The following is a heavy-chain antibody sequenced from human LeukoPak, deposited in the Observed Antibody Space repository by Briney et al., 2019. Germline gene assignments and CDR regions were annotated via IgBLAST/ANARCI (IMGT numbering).Heavy chain of an antibody. J-gene: IGHJ3*02. CDR2: IYYSGST. D-gene: IGHD1-26*01. Sequence: PSETLSLTCTVSGGSISSYYWSWIRQPPGKGLEWIGYIYYSGSTNYNPSLKSRVTTSVDTSKNQFSLKLSSVTAADTAVYYCAREVGATTLCAFDIWGQGTMVTVSS. V-gene: IGHV4-59*01. CDR1: GGSISSYY. CDR3: AREVGATTLCAFDI.